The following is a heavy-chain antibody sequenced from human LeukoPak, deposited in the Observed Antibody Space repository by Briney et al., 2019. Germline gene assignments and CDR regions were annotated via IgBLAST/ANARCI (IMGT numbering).Heavy chain of an antibody. Sequence: PGGSLRLSCAASGFTFSSYEMNWVRQAPGKGLEWVSSISSTSSYIYYADSVKGRFTISRDNAKNSLYLQMNSLRAEDTAVYYCARGESITIFGVVPYMDVWGKGTTVTVSS. CDR3: ARGESITIFGVVPYMDV. CDR1: GFTFSSYE. V-gene: IGHV3-21*01. D-gene: IGHD3-3*01. J-gene: IGHJ6*03. CDR2: ISSTSSYI.